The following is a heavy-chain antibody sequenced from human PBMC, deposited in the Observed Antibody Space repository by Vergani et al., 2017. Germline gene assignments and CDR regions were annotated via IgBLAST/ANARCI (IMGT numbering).Heavy chain of an antibody. CDR2: IYTSGAT. CDR1: GGSFSTGGQS. D-gene: IGHD3-16*01. CDR3: GRVADFYGLGRRLLDL. J-gene: IGHJ5*02. Sequence: QLQLQQSGPGLVKPSQTLSLTCTVSGGSFSTGGQSWTWLRQSAGKGLEWIGRIYTSGATNYNPSLETRVTISGDTSKNQFSLKLNSVTAADTAVYYCGRVADFYGLGRRLLDLWGQEILVTVSS. V-gene: IGHV4-61*02.